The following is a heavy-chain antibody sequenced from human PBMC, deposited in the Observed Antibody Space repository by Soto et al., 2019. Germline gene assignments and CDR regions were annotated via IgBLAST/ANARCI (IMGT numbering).Heavy chain of an antibody. CDR3: AREEEYRSSTSCSGRYNWFDP. CDR2: IYYSGST. CDR1: SGDFY. D-gene: IGHD2-2*01. V-gene: IGHV4-61*08. Sequence: SGDFYWRCIIQTKGKGLEWIGYIYYSGSTNYNPSLKSRVTISVDTSKNQFSLKLSSVTAADTAVYYCAREEEYRSSTSCSGRYNWFDPWGQGTLVTVSS. J-gene: IGHJ5*02.